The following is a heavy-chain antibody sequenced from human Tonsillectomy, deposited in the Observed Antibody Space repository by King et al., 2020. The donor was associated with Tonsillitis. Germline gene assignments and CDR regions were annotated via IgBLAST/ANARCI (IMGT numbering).Heavy chain of an antibody. Sequence: VQLVESGGGLVKPGESLRLSCAASGFIFSSYNMNWVRQAPGKGLEWGSSIISSSYIYYADSVKGRFTISRDNDKNSLYLQMNSLRAEDTAVYYCARGPDYYDTSNDAFDIWGQGTMVTVSS. CDR3: ARGPDYYDTSNDAFDI. V-gene: IGHV3-21*01. J-gene: IGHJ3*02. D-gene: IGHD3-22*01. CDR1: GFIFSSYN. CDR2: IISSSYI.